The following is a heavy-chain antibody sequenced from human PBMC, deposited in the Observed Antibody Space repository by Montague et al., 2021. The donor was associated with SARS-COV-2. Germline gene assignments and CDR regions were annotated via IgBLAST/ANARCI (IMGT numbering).Heavy chain of an antibody. CDR3: AREWVYYDILTGYRNWFDP. CDR2: IYTSGST. J-gene: IGHJ5*02. D-gene: IGHD3-9*01. Sequence: TLSLTCTVSGGSISSGSYYWSWIRQPAGKGLEWIGRIYTSGSTNYXXXLKSRVTISVGTSKNQFSLKLSSVTAADTAVYYCAREWVYYDILTGYRNWFDPWGQGTLVTVSS. V-gene: IGHV4-61*02. CDR1: GGSISSGSYY.